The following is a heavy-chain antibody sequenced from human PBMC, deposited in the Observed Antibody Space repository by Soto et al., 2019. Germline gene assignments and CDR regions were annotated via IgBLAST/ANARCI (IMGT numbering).Heavy chain of an antibody. Sequence: SETLSLTCTVSGGSISSGDYYWSWIRQPPGKGLEWIGYIYYSGSTYYNPSLKSRVTISVDTSKNQFSLKLSSVTAADTAVYYCAGLSYYYDSSGYKPYYFDYWGQGTLVTVSS. CDR2: IYYSGST. J-gene: IGHJ4*02. V-gene: IGHV4-30-4*01. CDR1: GGSISSGDYY. D-gene: IGHD3-22*01. CDR3: AGLSYYYDSSGYKPYYFDY.